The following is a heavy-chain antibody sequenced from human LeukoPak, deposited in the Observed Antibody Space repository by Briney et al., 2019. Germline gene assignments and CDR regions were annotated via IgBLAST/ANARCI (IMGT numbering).Heavy chain of an antibody. J-gene: IGHJ6*02. Sequence: SETLSLTCAIYGGSFSGYYWSWIRQPPGKGLEWIGYIYYSGSTNCNPSLKSRVTISIDTSKNEFSLKLSSVTAADTAVYYCAGRYRSGMDVWGQGTTVTVSS. D-gene: IGHD5-12*01. CDR3: AGRYRSGMDV. CDR2: IYYSGST. V-gene: IGHV4-59*01. CDR1: GGSFSGYY.